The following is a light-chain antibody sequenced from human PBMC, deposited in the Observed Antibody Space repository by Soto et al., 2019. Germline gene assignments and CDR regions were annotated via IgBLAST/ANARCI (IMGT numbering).Light chain of an antibody. CDR3: GSYASATLI. CDR2: EVT. CDR1: SHDIGAYNY. J-gene: IGLJ2*01. V-gene: IGLV2-14*01. Sequence: QTVVTQPASVSGSPGQSITISCTGTSHDIGAYNYVSWYQQYPGKVPTLLIYEVTFRPSGVSNRFSGSKSGNTASLTISGLQTEDEADYYCGSYASATLIFGGGTQLTVL.